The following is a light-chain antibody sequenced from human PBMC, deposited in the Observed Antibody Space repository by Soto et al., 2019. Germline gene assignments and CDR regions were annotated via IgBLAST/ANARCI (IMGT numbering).Light chain of an antibody. J-gene: IGKJ2*01. CDR2: GAS. Sequence: DIVLTQSPGTLSFSPGDRATLSCRASQIITSNQLAWYQHRPGQAPRLLIYGASSRAAGIPDRFTGSGSGTDFTLTIKRLEPEDFAVYYCQQYGTSPYPFGQGARLDFK. V-gene: IGKV3-20*01. CDR1: QIITSNQ. CDR3: QQYGTSPYP.